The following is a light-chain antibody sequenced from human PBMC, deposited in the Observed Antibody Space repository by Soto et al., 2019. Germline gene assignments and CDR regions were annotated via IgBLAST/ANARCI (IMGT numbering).Light chain of an antibody. J-gene: IGKJ1*01. CDR2: DVS. V-gene: IGKV3-20*01. Sequence: DIVLTQSPGTLSLSPGERATLSCRSSQSVSSNYSAWYQQKPDQAPRLVNDDVSGRATGIPARFSGSWSGTDFTLTISRLEPEDFAVYYCQQYGRSPTFGRGTKVEIK. CDR1: QSVSSNY. CDR3: QQYGRSPT.